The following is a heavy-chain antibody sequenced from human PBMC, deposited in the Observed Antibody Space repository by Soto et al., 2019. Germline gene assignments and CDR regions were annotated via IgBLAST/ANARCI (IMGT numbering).Heavy chain of an antibody. CDR3: ARDAAVGLFDY. Sequence: ASVKLSCKACGYTFTSYGISWVRQAPGQGLEWMGWISAYNGNTKYEQKLQGRVTMTTDTSTSTAYMELRSPRSDDTAVYYCARDAAVGLFDYWGQGTLVTVSS. CDR2: ISAYNGNT. CDR1: GYTFTSYG. J-gene: IGHJ4*02. D-gene: IGHD1-26*01. V-gene: IGHV1-18*01.